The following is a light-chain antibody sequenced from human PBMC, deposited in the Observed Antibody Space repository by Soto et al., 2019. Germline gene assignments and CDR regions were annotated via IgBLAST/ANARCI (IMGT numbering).Light chain of an antibody. CDR2: GVS. CDR1: QTVSRF. J-gene: IGKJ4*01. Sequence: ETVLTQSPATLSLSPGESATLSCRASQTVSRFFAWYQQKPGRSPRLLIYGVSNRATGVPARFSASGSGTDFTLSISSLEPEDSAVYYCQQRFTWPLTFGGGTKV. CDR3: QQRFTWPLT. V-gene: IGKV3-11*01.